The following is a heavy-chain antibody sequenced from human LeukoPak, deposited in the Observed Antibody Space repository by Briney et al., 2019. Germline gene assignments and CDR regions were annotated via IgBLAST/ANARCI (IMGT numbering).Heavy chain of an antibody. CDR2: IYYSGST. Sequence: SETLSLTCTVSGGSISSSSYYWGWIRQPPGKGLEWIGSIYYSGSTYYNPSLKSRVTISVDTSKNQFSLKLSSVTAADTAVYYCAKDPPIDPWGQGTLVTVSS. J-gene: IGHJ5*02. CDR1: GGSISSSSYY. V-gene: IGHV4-39*02. CDR3: AKDPPIDP.